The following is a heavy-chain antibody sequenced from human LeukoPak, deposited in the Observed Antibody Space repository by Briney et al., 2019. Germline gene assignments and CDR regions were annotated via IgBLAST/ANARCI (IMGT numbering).Heavy chain of an antibody. Sequence: GGSLRLSCAASGFSFSTYSMHWVRQAPGKGLEWVSSTSYNSSYIYYADSVKGRFTISRDNAKNSLYLQMNSLRAEDTAVYYCAKDGGMYSSSWYARFDYWGQGTLVTVSS. CDR3: AKDGGMYSSSWYARFDY. CDR2: TSYNSSYI. CDR1: GFSFSTYS. D-gene: IGHD6-13*01. V-gene: IGHV3-21*01. J-gene: IGHJ4*02.